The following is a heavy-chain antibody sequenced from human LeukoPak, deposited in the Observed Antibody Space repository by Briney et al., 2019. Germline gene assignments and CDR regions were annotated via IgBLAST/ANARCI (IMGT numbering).Heavy chain of an antibody. D-gene: IGHD2-21*01. Sequence: RGSLRLSCAASRVSFSSNKMSRVRRPPAEGREWISHIITSGSTTIYAQSLKGRFTISRDSAKNSLYLQMNRLRVEDTAVYYCGGAHYVGDGYSFDFWRQGILLSVPS. CDR2: IITSGSTT. J-gene: IGHJ4*02. V-gene: IGHV3-48*03. CDR1: RVSFSSNK. CDR3: GGAHYVGDGYSFDF.